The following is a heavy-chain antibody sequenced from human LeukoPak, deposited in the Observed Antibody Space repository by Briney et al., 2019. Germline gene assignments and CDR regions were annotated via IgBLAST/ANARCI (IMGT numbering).Heavy chain of an antibody. CDR1: GFSFRGYG. CDR2: IWYDGRNN. V-gene: IGHV3-33*01. CDR3: AREMISAMINLDA. Sequence: GRSLRLSCAGSGFSFRGYGFHWVRQAPGKGLEWVALIWYDGRNNYYAESVKGRFTISRDDSKNTLSLQMNSLRVEDTAIYYCAREMISAMINLDAWGQGTPVTVSS. J-gene: IGHJ5*02. D-gene: IGHD3-16*01.